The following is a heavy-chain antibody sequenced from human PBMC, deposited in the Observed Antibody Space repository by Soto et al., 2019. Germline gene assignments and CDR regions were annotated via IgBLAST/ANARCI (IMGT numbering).Heavy chain of an antibody. V-gene: IGHV3-64*01. D-gene: IGHD2-15*01. J-gene: IGHJ4*02. CDR3: AARVAGDYDY. Sequence: EVQLAESGGGMVQPGGSLRLSCVASGFTFSSYDMHWVRQAPGKGLEYVSSISSNGGTTYYGNSVKGRFTISRDNSKNTLYRHRGSLRAEEMAVYKCAARVAGDYDYWGQGPVVSVCS. CDR2: ISSNGGTT. CDR1: GFTFSSYD.